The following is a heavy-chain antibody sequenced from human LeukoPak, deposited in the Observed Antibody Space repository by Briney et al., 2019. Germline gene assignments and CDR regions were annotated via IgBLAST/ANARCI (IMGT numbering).Heavy chain of an antibody. CDR1: GFTFSSYA. Sequence: GGSLRLSCAASGFTFSSYAMSWVRQAPGKGLEWVSAMSGGSDNTYYADSVKGRFTLSRDTSKNTLYLQLDSLRAEDTALYYCTGGGGYWGQGTLVTVSS. D-gene: IGHD3-16*01. J-gene: IGHJ4*02. V-gene: IGHV3-23*01. CDR2: MSGGSDNT. CDR3: TGGGGY.